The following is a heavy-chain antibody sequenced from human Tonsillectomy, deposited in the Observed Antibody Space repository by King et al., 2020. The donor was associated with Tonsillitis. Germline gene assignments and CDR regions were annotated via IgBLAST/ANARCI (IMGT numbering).Heavy chain of an antibody. V-gene: IGHV3-20*04. CDR2: INWDGGST. CDR3: ARDRRRYYDSSGYAVLAYFDF. D-gene: IGHD3-22*01. Sequence: GQLVQSGGHVVRPGGSLRLSCAASGFTFDDYGMSWVRQAPGKGLEWVSGINWDGGSTAYADSVKGRFTISRDNAKNSLYLHMNSLRAEDTALYYCARDRRRYYDSSGYAVLAYFDFWGQGTLVTVSS. CDR1: GFTFDDYG. J-gene: IGHJ4*02.